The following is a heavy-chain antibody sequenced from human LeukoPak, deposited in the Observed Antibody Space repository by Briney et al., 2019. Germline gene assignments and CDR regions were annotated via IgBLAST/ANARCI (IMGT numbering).Heavy chain of an antibody. CDR1: GFTFDDYA. CDR2: ISWNSGTI. Sequence: GGSLRLSCAASGFTFDDYAMHWVRQAPGKGLEWVSGISWNSGTIGYADSVKGRFTISRDSAKNSLYLQMNSLRPEDTALYYCAKVPYCRGGNCYVYFDYWGQGTLVTVSS. J-gene: IGHJ4*02. CDR3: AKVPYCRGGNCYVYFDY. D-gene: IGHD2-15*01. V-gene: IGHV3-9*01.